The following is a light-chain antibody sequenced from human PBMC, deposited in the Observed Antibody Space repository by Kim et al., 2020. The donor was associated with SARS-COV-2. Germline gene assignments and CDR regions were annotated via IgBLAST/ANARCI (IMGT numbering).Light chain of an antibody. J-gene: IGKJ4*01. CDR3: QQYNNSPKT. Sequence: LLPGERAALSCRAARRSDISYLAWYQRRPGQAPRLLIYGASNRATGIPDRFSGSGSGTDFTLSISRLEPEDFAVYDCQQYNNSPKTFGEGTKLEIK. V-gene: IGKV3-20*01. CDR1: RRSDISY. CDR2: GAS.